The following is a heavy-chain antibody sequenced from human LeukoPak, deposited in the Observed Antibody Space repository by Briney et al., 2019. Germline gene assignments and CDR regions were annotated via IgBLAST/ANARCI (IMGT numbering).Heavy chain of an antibody. CDR1: GYTFTSYY. J-gene: IGHJ4*02. CDR3: ARDKVGHPYYYDSSTDKYYFGY. CDR2: INPSGGST. Sequence: ASVKVSCKASGYTFTSYYMHWVRQAPGQGLEWMGIINPSGGSTSYAQKFQGRVTMTRDTSTSTVYMELSSLRSEDTAVYYCARDKVGHPYYYDSSTDKYYFGYWGQGTLVTDSS. V-gene: IGHV1-46*01. D-gene: IGHD3-22*01.